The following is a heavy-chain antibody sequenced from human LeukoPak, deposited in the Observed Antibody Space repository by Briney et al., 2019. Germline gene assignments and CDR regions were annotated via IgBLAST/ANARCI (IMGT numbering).Heavy chain of an antibody. CDR2: ISYDGSNK. Sequence: GSLRLSCAASGFTFSSYAMHWVRQAPGKGLEWVAVISYDGSNKYYADSVKGRFTISRDNSKNTLYLQMNSLRAEDTAVYYCARAISIFGVVELDYFDYWGQGTLVTVSS. J-gene: IGHJ4*02. CDR1: GFTFSSYA. CDR3: ARAISIFGVVELDYFDY. D-gene: IGHD3-3*01. V-gene: IGHV3-30*04.